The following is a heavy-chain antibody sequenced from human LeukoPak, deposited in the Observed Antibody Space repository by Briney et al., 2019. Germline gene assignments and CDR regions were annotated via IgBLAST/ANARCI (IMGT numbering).Heavy chain of an antibody. CDR1: GFTFGSYA. J-gene: IGHJ4*02. Sequence: GGSQRLSCEASGFTFGSYAMYWVRQAPGKGLEWVAGIFGSGGSAHYADSVKGRFTISRDNSKNTVYLQINSLRAEDTAVYYCGKTTTGYSSGQYPAWPVDYWGQGTLVTVSS. CDR2: IFGSGGSA. D-gene: IGHD6-19*01. CDR3: GKTTTGYSSGQYPAWPVDY. V-gene: IGHV3-23*01.